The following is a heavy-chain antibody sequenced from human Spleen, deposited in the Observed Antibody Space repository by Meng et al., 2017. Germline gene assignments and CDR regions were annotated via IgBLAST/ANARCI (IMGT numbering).Heavy chain of an antibody. CDR2: INTNTGNP. Sequence: ASVKVSCKASGYTFTSYVMSWVRQAPGQGLEWMGSINTNTGNPTYAQGFTGRFVFSLDTSATTAFLQISSLKAEDTAVYYCARDSPLYRGRNYYYYAMDVWGQGTTVTVSS. CDR1: GYTFTSYV. V-gene: IGHV7-4-1*02. J-gene: IGHJ6*02. D-gene: IGHD3/OR15-3a*01. CDR3: ARDSPLYRGRNYYYYAMDV.